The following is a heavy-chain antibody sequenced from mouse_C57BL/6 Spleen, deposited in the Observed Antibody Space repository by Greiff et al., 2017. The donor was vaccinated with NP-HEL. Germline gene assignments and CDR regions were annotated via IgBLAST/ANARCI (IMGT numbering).Heavy chain of an antibody. CDR3: ARRGIYYDYDGRGLFDY. D-gene: IGHD2-4*01. J-gene: IGHJ2*01. V-gene: IGHV1-67*01. Sequence: QVQLQQSGPELVRPGVSVKISCKGSGYTFTDYAMHWVKQSHAKSLEWIGVISTYYGDASYNQKFKDKATMTVDKSSSTAYMELARLTSEDSAVYYCARRGIYYDYDGRGLFDYWGQGTTLTVSS. CDR2: ISTYYGDA. CDR1: GYTFTDYA.